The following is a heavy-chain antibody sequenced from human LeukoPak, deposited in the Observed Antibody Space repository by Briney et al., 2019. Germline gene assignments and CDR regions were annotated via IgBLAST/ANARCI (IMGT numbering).Heavy chain of an antibody. CDR3: AKDRGQSDP. V-gene: IGHV3-30-3*02. Sequence: SCKASGYTFIDYHIHWVRQAPGKGLEWVAVISYDGSNKYYADSVKGRFTISRDNSKNTLYLQMNSLRAEDTAVYYCAKDRGQSDPWGQGTLVTVSS. D-gene: IGHD3-10*01. CDR2: ISYDGSNK. J-gene: IGHJ5*02. CDR1: GYTFIDYH.